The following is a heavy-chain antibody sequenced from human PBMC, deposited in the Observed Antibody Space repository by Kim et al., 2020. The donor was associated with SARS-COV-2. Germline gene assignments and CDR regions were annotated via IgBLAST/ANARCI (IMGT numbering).Heavy chain of an antibody. J-gene: IGHJ4*02. D-gene: IGHD6-6*01. V-gene: IGHV4-34*12. CDR2: IIHSGST. CDR3: ARAQHTRGVAARPPDY. Sequence: SETLSLTCAVYGGSFSGYYWSWIRQPPGKGLEWIGEIIHSGSTNYNPSLKSRVTISVDTSKNQFSLKLSSVTAADTAVYYCARAQHTRGVAARPPDYWGQGTLVTVSS. CDR1: GGSFSGYY.